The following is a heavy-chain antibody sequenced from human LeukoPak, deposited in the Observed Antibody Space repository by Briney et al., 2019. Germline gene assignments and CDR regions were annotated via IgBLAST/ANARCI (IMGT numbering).Heavy chain of an antibody. V-gene: IGHV4-30-2*01. CDR1: GGSISSGGYS. Sequence: KASETLSLTCAVSGGSISSGGYSWSWLRQPPGKGLEWIGYIYHSGSTYYNPSLKSRVTISVDRSKNQFSLKLSSVTAADTAVYYCARESPDCSGGSCYSRVFDYWGQGTLVTVSS. J-gene: IGHJ4*02. CDR3: ARESPDCSGGSCYSRVFDY. CDR2: IYHSGST. D-gene: IGHD2-15*01.